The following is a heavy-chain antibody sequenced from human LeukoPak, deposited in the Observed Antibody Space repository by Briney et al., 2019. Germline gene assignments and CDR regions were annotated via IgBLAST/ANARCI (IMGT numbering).Heavy chain of an antibody. CDR2: ISTSGGST. CDR3: AIMHRYYDGSGYWVQ. J-gene: IGHJ4*02. D-gene: IGHD3-22*01. V-gene: IGHV3-23*01. CDR1: GFTFRGYA. Sequence: GGSLRLSCAASGFTFRGYAMSWVRQAPGKGLEWVSGISTSGGSTSYADSVKGRFTISRDNPRNTLYMQMNSLRDEDTAVYYCAIMHRYYDGSGYWVQWGQGTLVTVSS.